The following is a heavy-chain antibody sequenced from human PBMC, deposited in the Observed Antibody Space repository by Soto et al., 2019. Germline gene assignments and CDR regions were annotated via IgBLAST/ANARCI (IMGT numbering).Heavy chain of an antibody. J-gene: IGHJ4*02. V-gene: IGHV1-18*01. Sequence: ASVKVSCKASGYTFTSYGISWVRQAPGQGLEWMGWISAYNGNTNYAQKLQGRVTMTTDTSTGTAYMELRSLRSDDTAVYYCARVLGGYDPGERYCSGGSCYYLDYWGQGTLVTVSS. CDR2: ISAYNGNT. CDR3: ARVLGGYDPGERYCSGGSCYYLDY. CDR1: GYTFTSYG. D-gene: IGHD2-15*01.